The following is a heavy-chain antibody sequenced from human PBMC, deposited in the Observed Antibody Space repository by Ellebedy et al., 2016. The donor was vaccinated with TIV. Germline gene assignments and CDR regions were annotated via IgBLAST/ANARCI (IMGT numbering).Heavy chain of an antibody. V-gene: IGHV1-69*13. J-gene: IGHJ5*02. CDR3: ASPYCTNGVCYP. CDR2: IIPIFGTA. Sequence: ASVKVSCXASGGTFSSYAISWVRQAPGQGLEWMGGIIPIFGTANYAQKFQGRVTITADESTSTAYMELSSLRSEDTAVYYCASPYCTNGVCYPWGQGTLVTVSS. CDR1: GGTFSSYA. D-gene: IGHD2-8*01.